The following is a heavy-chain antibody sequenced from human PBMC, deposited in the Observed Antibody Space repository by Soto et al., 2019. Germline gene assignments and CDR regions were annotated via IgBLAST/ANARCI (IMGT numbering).Heavy chain of an antibody. V-gene: IGHV1-69*12. Sequence: QVQLVQSGAEVKKPGSSVKVSCKASGGSLTNYGVSWVRQAPGQGLEWMGGIIPVFGTANYAQKFQGRVTIAAEESKSTVLMDVRSLRSEDTAVYYCARGDATKLGVTTYYGMDVWGQGTTVTVSS. J-gene: IGHJ6*02. D-gene: IGHD1-26*01. CDR2: IIPVFGTA. CDR3: ARGDATKLGVTTYYGMDV. CDR1: GGSLTNYG.